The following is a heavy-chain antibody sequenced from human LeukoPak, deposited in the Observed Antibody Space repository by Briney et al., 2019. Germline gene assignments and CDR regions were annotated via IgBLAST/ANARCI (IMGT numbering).Heavy chain of an antibody. CDR3: ARERSSSWRARTWFDP. J-gene: IGHJ5*02. D-gene: IGHD6-13*01. Sequence: PSETPSLTCTVSDDSITMYYWTWIRQPPGKGLEWIGGINHSGSTNYNPSLKSRVTISVDTSKNQFSLKLSSVTAADTAVYYCARERSSSWRARTWFDPWGQGTLVTVSS. V-gene: IGHV4-59*01. CDR1: DDSITMYY. CDR2: INHSGST.